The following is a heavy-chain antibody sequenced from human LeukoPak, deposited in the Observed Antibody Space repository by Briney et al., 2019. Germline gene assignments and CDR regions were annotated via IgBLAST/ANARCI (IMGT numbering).Heavy chain of an antibody. CDR1: GFTVSSNY. V-gene: IGHV3-66*01. D-gene: IGHD5-18*01. CDR3: ASDPDSTIWPQYFQH. CDR2: IYSGGST. Sequence: PGGSLRLSCAASGFTVSSNYVSWVRQAPGKGLEWLSVIYSGGSTYYADSVKGRFTISRDNSKNTLYLQMNSLRAEETAVYYCASDPDSTIWPQYFQHWGRGALVTVSS. J-gene: IGHJ1*01.